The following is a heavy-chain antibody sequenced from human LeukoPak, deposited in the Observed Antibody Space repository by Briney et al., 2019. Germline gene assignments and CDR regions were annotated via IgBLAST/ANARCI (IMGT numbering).Heavy chain of an antibody. CDR1: GFTVSSNY. Sequence: GGSLRLSCAASGFTVSSNYMSWVRQAPGKGLEWVAVISYDGSNKYYADSVKGRFTISRDNSKNTLYLQMNSLRAEDTAVYYCANETNWGQGTLVTVSS. J-gene: IGHJ4*02. CDR2: ISYDGSNK. CDR3: ANETN. V-gene: IGHV3-30*18.